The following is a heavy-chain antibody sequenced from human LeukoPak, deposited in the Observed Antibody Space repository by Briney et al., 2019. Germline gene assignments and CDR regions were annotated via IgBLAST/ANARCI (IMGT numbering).Heavy chain of an antibody. D-gene: IGHD6-6*01. CDR1: GFTFSSYA. J-gene: IGHJ3*02. V-gene: IGHV3-23*01. Sequence: PGGSLRLSCAASGFTFSSYAMSWVRQAPGKGLEWVPAISGSGGSTYYADSVKGRFTISRDNSKNTLYLQMNSLRAEDTAVYYCAKGIGQLVLRNAFDIWGQGTMVTVSS. CDR3: AKGIGQLVLRNAFDI. CDR2: ISGSGGST.